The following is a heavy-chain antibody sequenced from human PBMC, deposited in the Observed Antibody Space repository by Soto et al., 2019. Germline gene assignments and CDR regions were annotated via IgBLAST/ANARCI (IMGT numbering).Heavy chain of an antibody. CDR3: ARDGRGNGRGGY. CDR1: GYTFTSYG. Sequence: QVQLVQSGAEVKKPGASVKVSCKASGYTFTSYGISWVRQAPGQGLEWMGWISAYNGNTNYAQKLQGRLTMTTDTSTSTAYMELRSLRPGDTGVYDGARDGRGNGRGGYWGQGTLVTVSS. J-gene: IGHJ4*02. D-gene: IGHD1-26*01. CDR2: ISAYNGNT. V-gene: IGHV1-18*04.